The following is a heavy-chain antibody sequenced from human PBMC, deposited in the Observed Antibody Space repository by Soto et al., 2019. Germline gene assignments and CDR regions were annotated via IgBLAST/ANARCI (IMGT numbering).Heavy chain of an antibody. Sequence: QVQLVESGGGVVQPERSLRLSCAASGFTFSRQAMHWVRQAPGRGLEWVAVIWYHGIDKYYADSEKGRFTISRDNSKNTVYLQMNSLRGEETAVYYCARGIVALCTGSNCPLDYWGQGTLVTVSS. CDR2: IWYHGIDK. V-gene: IGHV3-33*01. D-gene: IGHD2-8*02. J-gene: IGHJ4*02. CDR3: ARGIVALCTGSNCPLDY. CDR1: GFTFSRQA.